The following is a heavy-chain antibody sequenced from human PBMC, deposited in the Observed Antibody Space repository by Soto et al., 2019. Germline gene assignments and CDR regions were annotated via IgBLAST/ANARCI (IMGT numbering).Heavy chain of an antibody. CDR1: GFTFSSYC. V-gene: IGHV3-7*03. J-gene: IGHJ4*02. CDR3: AGDPRH. CDR2: IKQDGSEK. Sequence: EVQLVESGGGLVQPGGSLRLSCAASGFTFSSYCMSWVRQAPGKGLEWVANIKQDGSEKYYVDSVKGRFTISRDNAKNSLYLQMNCLRAADTAVYYWAGDPRHWGQGTLVTVSS.